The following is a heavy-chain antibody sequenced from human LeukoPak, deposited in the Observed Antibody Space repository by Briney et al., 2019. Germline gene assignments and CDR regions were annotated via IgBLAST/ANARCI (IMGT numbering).Heavy chain of an antibody. D-gene: IGHD1-14*01. V-gene: IGHV3-73*01. CDR1: GFPFSGSA. J-gene: IGHJ4*02. CDR3: SRLGDKGPEY. CDR2: IRSNANSYAT. Sequence: GGSLRLSCAASGFPFSGSAMHWVRQASGKGLEWVGRIRSNANSYATAYAASVKGRFTISRDDSKNMAYLQMNSLKTEDTAVYYCSRLGDKGPEYWGQGTLVTVSS.